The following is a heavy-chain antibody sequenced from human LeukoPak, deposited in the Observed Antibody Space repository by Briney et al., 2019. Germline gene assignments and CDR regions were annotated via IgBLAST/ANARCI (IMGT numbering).Heavy chain of an antibody. CDR2: ICSGGST. J-gene: IGHJ1*01. Sequence: GGSLRLSCAASGFTVSSNYMSWVRQAPGKGLEGVSVICSGGSTYYADSVKGRFTISRDNSKNTLYLQMNSLRAEDTAVYYCARDGNDYGDYEYFQHWGQGTLVTVSS. CDR1: GFTVSSNY. V-gene: IGHV3-53*01. D-gene: IGHD4-17*01. CDR3: ARDGNDYGDYEYFQH.